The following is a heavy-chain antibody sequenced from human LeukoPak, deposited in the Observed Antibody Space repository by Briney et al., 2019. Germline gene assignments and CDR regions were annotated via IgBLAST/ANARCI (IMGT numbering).Heavy chain of an antibody. CDR3: ARGIRGYCSGGSCAYYYYYMDV. D-gene: IGHD2-15*01. CDR1: GFAFDDYA. CDR2: ISWDGGST. Sequence: PGGSLRLSCAASGFAFDDYAMHWVRQAPGKGLEWVSLISWDGGSTYYADSVKGRFTISRDNSKNSLYLQMNSLRAEDTALYYCARGIRGYCSGGSCAYYYYYMDVWGKGTTVTVSS. J-gene: IGHJ6*03. V-gene: IGHV3-43D*04.